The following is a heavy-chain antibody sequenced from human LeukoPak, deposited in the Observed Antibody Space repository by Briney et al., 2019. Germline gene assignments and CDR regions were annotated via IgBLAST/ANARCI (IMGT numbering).Heavy chain of an antibody. D-gene: IGHD2-8*01. CDR3: ARGLYAIVY. V-gene: IGHV4-39*07. J-gene: IGHJ4*02. CDR1: GGSISSGDYY. CDR2: INHSGST. Sequence: SETLSLTCTVSGGSISSGDYYWSWIRQPPGKGLEWIGEINHSGSTNYNPSLKSRVTISVDTSKNQFSLKLSSVTAADTAVYYCARGLYAIVYWGQGTLVTVSS.